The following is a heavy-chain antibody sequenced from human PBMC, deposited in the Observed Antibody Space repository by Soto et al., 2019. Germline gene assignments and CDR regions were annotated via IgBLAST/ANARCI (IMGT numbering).Heavy chain of an antibody. CDR2: INPSGVST. J-gene: IGHJ6*02. Sequence: ASVKVSCKASGYTFTSYYMHWVRQAPGQGLEWMGIINPSGVSTTYAQKFQGRVTMTRDTSTSTVYMELSSLRSEDTAVYYCASNSGVVYGMDVWGQGTTVTVSS. V-gene: IGHV1-46*01. CDR1: GYTFTSYY. CDR3: ASNSGVVYGMDV. D-gene: IGHD3-3*01.